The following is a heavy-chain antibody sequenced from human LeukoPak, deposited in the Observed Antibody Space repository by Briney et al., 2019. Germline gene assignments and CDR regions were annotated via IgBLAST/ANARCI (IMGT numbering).Heavy chain of an antibody. CDR1: GFTFSSYW. Sequence: RGSLRLSCAASGFTFSSYWMSWVRQAPGKGLEWVANIKQDGSEKYYVDSVKGRFTISRDNGKNSMYLQMNSLRAEDTAVYYCARWAGGHYDYWGQGTLVTVSS. D-gene: IGHD1-26*01. J-gene: IGHJ4*02. CDR3: ARWAGGHYDY. V-gene: IGHV3-7*01. CDR2: IKQDGSEK.